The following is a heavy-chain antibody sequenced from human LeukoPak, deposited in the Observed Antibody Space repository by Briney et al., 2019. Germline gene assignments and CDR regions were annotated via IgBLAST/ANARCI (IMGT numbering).Heavy chain of an antibody. CDR1: GFTFSSYD. CDR2: IGTAGDT. J-gene: IGHJ4*02. CDR3: ARGGQQLGEFDC. V-gene: IGHV3-13*01. D-gene: IGHD6-13*01. Sequence: AGGSLRLSCAASGFTFSSYDMHWVRQATGKGLEWVSAIGTAGDTYYPGSVKGRFTISRENPKNSLYLQMNSLRAGDTAVYYCARGGQQLGEFDCWGQGTLVTVSS.